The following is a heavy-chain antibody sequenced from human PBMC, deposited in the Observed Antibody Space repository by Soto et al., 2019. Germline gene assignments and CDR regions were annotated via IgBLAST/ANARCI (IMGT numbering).Heavy chain of an antibody. Sequence: EVQLLESGGGLVQPGGSLRLSCAASGFTFSNYAMSWVRQTPGKGLEWVSTISGGGGNTYYPDSVKGRFTISRDNSKDTVYLQLNSLRAEDTVIYYCAKESLGRGADYWGQGALVTVTS. V-gene: IGHV3-23*01. CDR1: GFTFSNYA. J-gene: IGHJ4*02. CDR3: AKESLGRGADY. CDR2: ISGGGGNT.